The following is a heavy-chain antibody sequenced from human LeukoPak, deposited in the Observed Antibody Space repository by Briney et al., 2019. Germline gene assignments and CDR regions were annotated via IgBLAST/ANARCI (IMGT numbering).Heavy chain of an antibody. V-gene: IGHV3-21*01. Sequence: PGGSLRLSCAASGFTFSSYSMNWVRQAPGKGLGWVSSISSSSSYIYYADSVKGRFTISRGNAKNSLYLQMNSLRAEDTAVYYCARHVVVPAESYYMDVWGKGTTVTVSS. J-gene: IGHJ6*03. CDR2: ISSSSSYI. D-gene: IGHD2-2*01. CDR3: ARHVVVPAESYYMDV. CDR1: GFTFSSYS.